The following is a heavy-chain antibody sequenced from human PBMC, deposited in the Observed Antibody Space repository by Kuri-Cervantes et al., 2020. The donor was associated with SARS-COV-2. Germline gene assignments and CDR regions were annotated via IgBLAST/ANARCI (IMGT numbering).Heavy chain of an antibody. V-gene: IGHV4-61*01. CDR3: ARGTSYYDFWSGYYTGDYGMDV. CDR2: IDYSGST. CDR1: GGSISSGSYY. J-gene: IGHJ6*02. D-gene: IGHD3-3*01. Sequence: ESLRLSCTVSGGSISSGSYYWSWIRQPPGKGLEWIGYIDYSGSTNYNPTLKSRVTMSVDTSKNQFSLKLSSVTAADTAVYYCARGTSYYDFWSGYYTGDYGMDVWGQGTTVTVSS.